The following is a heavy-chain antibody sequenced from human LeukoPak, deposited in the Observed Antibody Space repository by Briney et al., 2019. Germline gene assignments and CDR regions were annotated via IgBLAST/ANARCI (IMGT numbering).Heavy chain of an antibody. CDR2: IKDDGSQK. CDR3: ARRNAGTWRSFDS. CDR1: KFTFSNYW. V-gene: IGHV3-7*01. J-gene: IGHJ4*02. Sequence: GGSLRLSCEASKFTFSNYWMSWVRQAPGKGLEWVANIKDDGSQKNYVDSVRGRFTISRDNAKASLFLQMNSLSSEDTAVYYCARRNAGTWRSFDSWGQETLVTVSS. D-gene: IGHD5-12*01.